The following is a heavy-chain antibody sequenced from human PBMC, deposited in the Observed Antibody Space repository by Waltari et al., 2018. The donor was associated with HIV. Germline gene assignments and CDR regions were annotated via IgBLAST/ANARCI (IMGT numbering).Heavy chain of an antibody. J-gene: IGHJ4*02. CDR2: SSSSGSTI. CDR3: ARDYSGTYADFDY. V-gene: IGHV3-48*01. Sequence: EVQLVESGGGLVQPGGSLRLSCAASGFTFRRYSMNWVRQAPGKGMEWVSYSSSSGSTIYYADSVRGRFTISRDNAKNSLYLQLNSLRAEDTAVYYCARDYSGTYADFDYWGQGTLVTVSS. CDR1: GFTFRRYS. D-gene: IGHD1-26*01.